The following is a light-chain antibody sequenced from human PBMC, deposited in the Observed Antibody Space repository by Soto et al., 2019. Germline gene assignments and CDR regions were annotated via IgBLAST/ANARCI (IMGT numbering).Light chain of an antibody. CDR2: DAS. Sequence: GDRVTITCRASQSISTWLAWYQQKPGKAPKLLIYDASNLETVVPARFSGSGSGTEFTRAISSLQPGDFATYYCQQYRTYSYTFGHGTRL. V-gene: IGKV1-5*01. CDR1: QSISTW. CDR3: QQYRTYSYT. J-gene: IGKJ2*01.